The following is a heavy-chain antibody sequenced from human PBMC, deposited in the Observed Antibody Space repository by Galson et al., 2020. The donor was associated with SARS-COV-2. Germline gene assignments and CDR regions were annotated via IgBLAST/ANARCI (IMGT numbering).Heavy chain of an antibody. CDR3: AKHLLFGEFSSLDY. CDR2: IGDNGDTT. CDR1: GFPFGSYD. D-gene: IGHD3-10*01. J-gene: IGHJ4*02. V-gene: IGHV3-23*01. Sequence: GESLKISCVGSGFPFGSYDVSWVRQAPGKGLEWVSSIGDNGDTTYYVDSVRGRFGISRHNVQNTVYLQMNSLRVEDTAVYYCAKHLLFGEFSSLDYWGQGTQVTVS.